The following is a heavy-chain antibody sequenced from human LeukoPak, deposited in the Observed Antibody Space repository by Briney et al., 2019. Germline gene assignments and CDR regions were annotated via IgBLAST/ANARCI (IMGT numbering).Heavy chain of an antibody. CDR2: ILFDGSNK. CDR1: GFTFSRYG. D-gene: IGHD3-10*01. CDR3: AKDLAPGSPLYYFDS. Sequence: GGSLRLSCAASGFTFSRYGMHWVRQAPGKGLEWVAVILFDGSNKYYADSVKGRFTISRDNSKNTLYLQMSSLRTDDTAVYYCAKDLAPGSPLYYFDSWGQGTLVTVSS. J-gene: IGHJ4*02. V-gene: IGHV3-30*02.